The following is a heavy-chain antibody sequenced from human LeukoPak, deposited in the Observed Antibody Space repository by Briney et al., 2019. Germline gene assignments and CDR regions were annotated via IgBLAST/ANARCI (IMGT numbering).Heavy chain of an antibody. J-gene: IGHJ4*02. V-gene: IGHV4-38-2*02. D-gene: IGHD6-13*01. CDR2: IYHSGST. CDR1: GYSISSGYY. CDR3: AGVWSPPYTSSWPYYFDY. Sequence: MTSETLSLTCTVSGYSISSGYYWGWIRQPPGKGLEWIGSIYHSGSTYYNPSLKSRVTISVDTSKNQFSLKLSSVTAADTAVYYCAGVWSPPYTSSWPYYFDYWGQGTLVTVSS.